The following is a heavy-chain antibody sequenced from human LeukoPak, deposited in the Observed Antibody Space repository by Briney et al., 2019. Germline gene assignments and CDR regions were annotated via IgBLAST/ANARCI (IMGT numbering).Heavy chain of an antibody. D-gene: IGHD3-22*01. J-gene: IGHJ4*02. V-gene: IGHV4-31*03. CDR2: IYYSGST. Sequence: SETLSLTCTVSGGSISSGGYYWSWIRQHPGKGLEWIGYIYYSGSTYYNPSLKSRVTISVDTSKNQFSLKLSSVTAADTAVYYCARVVEVVIAVYFDYWGQGTLVTVSS. CDR3: ARVVEVVIAVYFDY. CDR1: GGSISSGGYY.